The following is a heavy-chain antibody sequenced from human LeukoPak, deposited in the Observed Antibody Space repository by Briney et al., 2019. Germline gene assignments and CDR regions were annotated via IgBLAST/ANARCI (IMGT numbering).Heavy chain of an antibody. Sequence: KDGESLKISCKTSGYTFADHWIGWVRQMPGVGLEWMGIIYAGDSDTRYSPSLQGQVTISADKSTRTAYLQWSSLKASDTAMYYCARERGYYCSTGSCYFDYWGQGTQVTVS. J-gene: IGHJ4*02. CDR2: IYAGDSDT. D-gene: IGHD2-15*01. CDR1: GYTFADHW. CDR3: ARERGYYCSTGSCYFDY. V-gene: IGHV5-51*01.